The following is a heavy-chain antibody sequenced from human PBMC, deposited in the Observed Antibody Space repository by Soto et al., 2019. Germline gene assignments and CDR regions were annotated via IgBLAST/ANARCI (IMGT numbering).Heavy chain of an antibody. Sequence: ASVKVSCKASGYTFTSYGISWVRQAPGQGLEWMGWISAYNGNTNYAQKLQGRATMTTDTSTSTAYMELRSLRSDDTAVYYCARDSFWSGYRYFDYWGQGTLVTVSS. CDR2: ISAYNGNT. D-gene: IGHD3-3*01. J-gene: IGHJ4*02. CDR1: GYTFTSYG. CDR3: ARDSFWSGYRYFDY. V-gene: IGHV1-18*01.